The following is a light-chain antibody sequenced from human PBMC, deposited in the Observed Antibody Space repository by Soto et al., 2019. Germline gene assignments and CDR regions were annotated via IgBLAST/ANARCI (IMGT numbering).Light chain of an antibody. Sequence: QSALTQPASVSGSPGQSITISCTGTSSDVGNYNLVSWYQQHPGKVPKLMLYEVSTRPSGVSNRFSGSKSGNTASLTISGLQAEDEADYYCCSYVGSSTWVFGGGTQLTVL. J-gene: IGLJ3*02. CDR1: SSDVGNYNL. CDR3: CSYVGSSTWV. CDR2: EVS. V-gene: IGLV2-23*02.